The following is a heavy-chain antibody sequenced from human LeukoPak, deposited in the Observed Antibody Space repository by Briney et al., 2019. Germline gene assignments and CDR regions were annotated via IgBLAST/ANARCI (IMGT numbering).Heavy chain of an antibody. CDR2: IKEDGSEK. CDR3: TTHGYSGLRYFDWSTNE. CDR1: GFTFSSHW. J-gene: IGHJ4*02. V-gene: IGHV3-7*01. Sequence: GGSLRLSCVVSGFTFSSHWMSWIRQAPGKGLEWVANIKEDGSEKYYVDSVKGRFTISRDNAKKSLYLQMDSLRAEDTAVYYCTTHGYSGLRYFDWSTNEWGQGTLVTVPS. D-gene: IGHD3-9*01.